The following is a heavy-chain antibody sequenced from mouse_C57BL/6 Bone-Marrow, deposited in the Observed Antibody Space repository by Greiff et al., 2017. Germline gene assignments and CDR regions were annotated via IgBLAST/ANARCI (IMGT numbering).Heavy chain of an antibody. CDR2: INSDGGST. J-gene: IGHJ1*03. V-gene: IGHV5-2*01. Sequence: EVLLVESGGGLVQPGESLKLSCESNEYEFPSHDMSWVRKTPEKRLELVAAINSDGGSTYYPDTMERRFIISRYNTMKSLYLKMSSLRSEDTAFYYCARHGRYDDVGDWYFDVWGTGTTVTVSS. CDR1: EYEFPSHD. D-gene: IGHD2-4*01. CDR3: ARHGRYDDVGDWYFDV.